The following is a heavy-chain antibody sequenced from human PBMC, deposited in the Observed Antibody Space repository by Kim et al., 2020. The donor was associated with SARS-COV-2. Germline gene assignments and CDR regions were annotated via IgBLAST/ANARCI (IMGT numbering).Heavy chain of an antibody. CDR1: GGTFSSYA. V-gene: IGHV1-69*04. CDR3: ASIHTAFGYCSGGSCQTGAFVI. CDR2: IIPILGIA. J-gene: IGHJ3*02. D-gene: IGHD2-15*01. Sequence: SVKVSCKASGGTFSSYAISWVRQAPGQGLEWMGRIIPILGIATYAQKFQGRVTITADKSTSTAYMELSSLTSEDTAVCYCASIHTAFGYCSGGSCQTGAFVIWGQGTMGTVSS.